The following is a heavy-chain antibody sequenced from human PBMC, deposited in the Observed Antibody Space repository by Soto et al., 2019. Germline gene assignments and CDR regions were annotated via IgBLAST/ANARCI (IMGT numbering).Heavy chain of an antibody. CDR3: TKGGHLDY. Sequence: GSPSLPFAASGFPFSTYDMSWVRQSPGKGLEWVSVIMGDNGRTYYADSVKGRFTISRDNSKNTLYLQMSSLRAEDTAVYYCTKGGHLDYWGPGTLVTVSS. J-gene: IGHJ4*02. CDR2: IMGDNGRT. V-gene: IGHV3-23*01. CDR1: GFPFSTYD.